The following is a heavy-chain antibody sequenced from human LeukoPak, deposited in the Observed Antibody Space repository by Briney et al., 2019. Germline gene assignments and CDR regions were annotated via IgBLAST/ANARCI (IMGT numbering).Heavy chain of an antibody. CDR2: IYYSGST. V-gene: IGHV4-59*01. D-gene: IGHD1-20*01. CDR1: GDSMSSYY. Sequence: SETLSLTCTVSGDSMSSYYWGWIRQPPGKGLEWIGDIYYSGSTNYNPSLKSRVIILADTSKNQFSLRLSSVTDADTAVYYCARDRGITGNLGWFDPWGQGTLVTVSS. CDR3: ARDRGITGNLGWFDP. J-gene: IGHJ5*02.